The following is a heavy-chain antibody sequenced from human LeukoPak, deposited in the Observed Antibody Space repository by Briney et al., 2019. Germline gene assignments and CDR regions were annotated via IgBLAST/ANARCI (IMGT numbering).Heavy chain of an antibody. CDR2: IYYSGNT. Sequence: SETLSLTCTVSGDSISTSNSYWGWIRQPPGKGLEWIGSIYYSGNTYYNASLKSRVTMSVDMSTRQISLKLSSVTAADTAVYYCARAVGGDGSGSLWGPGTLVTVSS. V-gene: IGHV4-39*07. CDR3: ARAVGGDGSGSL. J-gene: IGHJ4*02. CDR1: GDSISTSNSY. D-gene: IGHD3-10*01.